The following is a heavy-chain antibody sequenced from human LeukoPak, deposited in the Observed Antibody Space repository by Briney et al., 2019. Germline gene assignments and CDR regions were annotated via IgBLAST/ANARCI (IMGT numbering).Heavy chain of an antibody. V-gene: IGHV3-74*01. CDR1: GSYW. J-gene: IGHJ4*02. CDR3: VSFYETY. D-gene: IGHD2/OR15-2a*01. Sequence: GGSLRLSCAAYGSYWMHWVRQAPGKGLVWVSHINSDGSWTSYADSVKGRFTISKDNAKNTVYLQMNNLRAEDTAVYYCVSFYETYWGRGTLVTVSS. CDR2: INSDGSWT.